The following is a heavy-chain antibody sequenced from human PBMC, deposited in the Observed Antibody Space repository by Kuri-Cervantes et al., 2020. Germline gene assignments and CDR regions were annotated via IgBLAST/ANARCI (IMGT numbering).Heavy chain of an antibody. D-gene: IGHD2-2*01. CDR3: ARDSDIVVVPAANHDAFDI. Sequence: GESLKISCAAAGFTFSSYGMHWVRQAPGKGLEWVAVIWYDGSNKYYADSVKGRFTISRENSKNTLYLQMNSLRAEDTAVYYCARDSDIVVVPAANHDAFDIWGQGTMVTVSS. J-gene: IGHJ3*02. V-gene: IGHV3-33*01. CDR1: GFTFSSYG. CDR2: IWYDGSNK.